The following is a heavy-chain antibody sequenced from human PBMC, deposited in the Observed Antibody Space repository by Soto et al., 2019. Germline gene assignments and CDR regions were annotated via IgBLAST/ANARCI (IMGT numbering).Heavy chain of an antibody. V-gene: IGHV3-53*01. D-gene: IGHD1-26*01. J-gene: IGHJ5*02. CDR3: ARHRQPRGTVGATSALDP. CDR1: GFSVSSNY. Sequence: GGSLRLSCAISGFSVSSNYLSWVRQAPGKGLEWVSVHYSGGSTYYADSVQGRFTISRDKSNNTLYLQMRRVRAEDTAVYFCARHRQPRGTVGATSALDPWGQGTQVTVSS. CDR2: HYSGGST.